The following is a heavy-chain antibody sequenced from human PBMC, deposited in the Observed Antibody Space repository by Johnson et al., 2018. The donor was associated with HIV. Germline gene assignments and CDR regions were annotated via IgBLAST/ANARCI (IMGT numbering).Heavy chain of an antibody. Sequence: QVQLVESGGGVVQPGRSLRLYCAASGFTFSSYGMHWVRQAPGKGLEWVAVISYDGSNKYYADSVKGRFTISRDNSKNTLYLQMNSLRAEDTAVYYCAKGGEYSSSWSAFDIWGQGTMVTVSS. CDR3: AKGGEYSSSWSAFDI. D-gene: IGHD6-6*01. V-gene: IGHV3-30*18. CDR2: ISYDGSNK. CDR1: GFTFSSYG. J-gene: IGHJ3*02.